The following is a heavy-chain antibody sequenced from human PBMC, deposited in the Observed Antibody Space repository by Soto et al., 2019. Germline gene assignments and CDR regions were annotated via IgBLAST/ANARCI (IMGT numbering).Heavy chain of an antibody. J-gene: IGHJ4*02. D-gene: IGHD6-6*01. CDR1: GGTFSSYT. Sequence: SVKVSCKASGGTFSSYTISWVRQAPGQGLEWMGRIIPILGIANYAQKFQGRVTITADKSTSTAYIELSSLRSEDTAVYYCVREIRSIAARRFDYWGQGTFVTVSS. CDR2: IIPILGIA. CDR3: VREIRSIAARRFDY. V-gene: IGHV1-69*04.